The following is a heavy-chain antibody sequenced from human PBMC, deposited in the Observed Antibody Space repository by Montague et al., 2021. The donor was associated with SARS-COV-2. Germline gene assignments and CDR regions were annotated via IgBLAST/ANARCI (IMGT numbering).Heavy chain of an antibody. D-gene: IGHD6-13*01. CDR2: IDWDDDK. Sequence: AEVKPTQTLTLTCTFSGFSLSTSGMCVSWIRQPPGKALEWLALIDWDDDKYYSTSLKTRLTISKDTSKNQVVLTMTNVDPVDTATYYCARIFDSSWPTFDYWGLGTLVTVSS. J-gene: IGHJ4*02. CDR3: ARIFDSSWPTFDY. V-gene: IGHV2-70*01. CDR1: GFSLSTSGMC.